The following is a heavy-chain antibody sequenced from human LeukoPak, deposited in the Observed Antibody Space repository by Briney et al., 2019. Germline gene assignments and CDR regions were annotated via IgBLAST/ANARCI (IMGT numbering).Heavy chain of an antibody. CDR2: MNPNIGNT. D-gene: IGHD3-10*01. Sequence: GASVKVSCKASGYTFTSYDINWVRQATGQGLEWMGWMNPNIGNTGYAQKFQGRVTMTRNTSISTAYMELSSLRSEDTAVYYCARGRYKASTRGWSRRMVRGAHYWGQGTLVTVSS. CDR1: GYTFTSYD. J-gene: IGHJ4*02. V-gene: IGHV1-8*01. CDR3: ARGRYKASTRGWSRRMVRGAHY.